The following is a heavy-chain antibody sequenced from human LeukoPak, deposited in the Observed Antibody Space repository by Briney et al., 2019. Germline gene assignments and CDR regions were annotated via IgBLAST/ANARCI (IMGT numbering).Heavy chain of an antibody. V-gene: IGHV3-7*01. CDR1: GFTFNSYW. CDR3: ARSIVPDGTSPFDY. D-gene: IGHD6-13*01. Sequence: PGGSLRLSCAASGFTFNSYWMSWVRQAPGKGLEWVANIKQDGTETYYVDSVKGRFTISRDNAKNSLYLQMNSLRAEDTAVYYCARSIVPDGTSPFDYWGQGTLVTVSS. CDR2: IKQDGTET. J-gene: IGHJ4*02.